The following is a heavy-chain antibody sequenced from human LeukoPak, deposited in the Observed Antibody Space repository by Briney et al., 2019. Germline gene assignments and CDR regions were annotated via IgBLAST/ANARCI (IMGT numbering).Heavy chain of an antibody. CDR2: INHSGST. D-gene: IGHD5-18*01. CDR3: ARVHSYGGNDY. V-gene: IGHV4-34*01. CDR1: GGSFSGYY. Sequence: SETLSLTCAVYGGSFSGYYWSWIRQPPGKGLEWIGEINHSGSTNYNPSLKSRVTISVDTSKNQFSLKLSSVTDADTAVYYCARVHSYGGNDYWGQGTLVTVSS. J-gene: IGHJ4*02.